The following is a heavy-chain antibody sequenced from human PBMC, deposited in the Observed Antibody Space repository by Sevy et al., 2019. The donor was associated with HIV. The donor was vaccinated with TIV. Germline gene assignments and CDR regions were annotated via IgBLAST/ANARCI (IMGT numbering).Heavy chain of an antibody. J-gene: IGHJ3*02. Sequence: GGSLRLSCAASGFTFSSYEMNWVRQAPGKGLEWVSYISSSGSTIYYADSLKGRFTMSRDNAKNSLYLQMNSLRAEDTAVYYCARDSLCQLWSEDAFDIWGQGTMVTVSS. CDR2: ISSSGSTI. CDR3: ARDSLCQLWSEDAFDI. D-gene: IGHD5-18*01. V-gene: IGHV3-48*03. CDR1: GFTFSSYE.